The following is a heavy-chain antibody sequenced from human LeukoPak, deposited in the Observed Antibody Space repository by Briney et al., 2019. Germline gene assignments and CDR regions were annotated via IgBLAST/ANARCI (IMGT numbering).Heavy chain of an antibody. J-gene: IGHJ3*02. Sequence: PSETLSLTCAVSGGSISSSSCYWGWIRQPPGKGLEWIGSIHYSGSTYYNPSLRSRVTISIDTSKNQFSLNLNSVTAADTAVYYCAREDDILADNAFDIWGQGTMVPVSS. D-gene: IGHD3-9*01. V-gene: IGHV4-39*07. CDR1: GGSISSSSCY. CDR3: AREDDILADNAFDI. CDR2: IHYSGST.